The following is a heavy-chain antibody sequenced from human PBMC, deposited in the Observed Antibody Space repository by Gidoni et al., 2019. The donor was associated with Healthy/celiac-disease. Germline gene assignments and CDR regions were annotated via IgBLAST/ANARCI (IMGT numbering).Heavy chain of an antibody. Sequence: EVQLVESGGGLVQPGGSLRLSCAASGFTFSSYSMNWVRQAPGKGLEWVSYISSSSSTIYYADSVKGRFTISRDNAKNSLYLQMNSLRDEDTAVYYCARDLTRTIFPPYGMDVWGQGTTVTVSS. CDR1: GFTFSSYS. CDR2: ISSSSSTI. V-gene: IGHV3-48*02. J-gene: IGHJ6*02. D-gene: IGHD3-9*01. CDR3: ARDLTRTIFPPYGMDV.